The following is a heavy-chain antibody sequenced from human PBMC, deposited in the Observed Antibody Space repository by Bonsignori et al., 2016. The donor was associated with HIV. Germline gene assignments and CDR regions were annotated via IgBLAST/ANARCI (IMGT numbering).Heavy chain of an antibody. Sequence: WVRQAPGQGLEWMGWMNPNSGNTGYAQKFQGRVTMTRNTSISTAYMELSSLRSEDTAVYYCARPLYSSSWYDYYYYMDVWGKGTTVTVSS. V-gene: IGHV1-8*01. D-gene: IGHD6-13*01. CDR2: MNPNSGNT. CDR3: ARPLYSSSWYDYYYYMDV. J-gene: IGHJ6*03.